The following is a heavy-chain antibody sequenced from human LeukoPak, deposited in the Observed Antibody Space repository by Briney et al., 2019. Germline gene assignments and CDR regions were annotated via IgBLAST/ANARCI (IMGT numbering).Heavy chain of an antibody. CDR1: GGSISSYY. CDR2: IYYSGST. Sequence: SETLSLTCTVSGGSISSYYWSWIRQPPGKGLEWIGYIYYSGSTNYNPSLKSRVTISVDTSKSQFSLKLSSVTAADTALYYCARSRGYFDYWGQGTLVTVSS. CDR3: ARSRGYFDY. V-gene: IGHV4-59*01. J-gene: IGHJ4*02. D-gene: IGHD6-13*01.